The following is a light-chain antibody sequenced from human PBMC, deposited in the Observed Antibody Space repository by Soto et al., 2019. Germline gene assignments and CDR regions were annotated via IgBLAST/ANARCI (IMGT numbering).Light chain of an antibody. CDR1: QNVRTNY. CDR3: QQYGSSLLT. J-gene: IGKJ4*01. CDR2: GAS. V-gene: IGKV3-20*01. Sequence: EIVLTQSPGTLSLSPVERVTLSCMASQNVRTNYLAWYQQKPGQAPRLLIYGASSRATGIPDRVSGSGSGTDFTLTISRLEPEDFAVYYCQQYGSSLLTFGGGTKVDIK.